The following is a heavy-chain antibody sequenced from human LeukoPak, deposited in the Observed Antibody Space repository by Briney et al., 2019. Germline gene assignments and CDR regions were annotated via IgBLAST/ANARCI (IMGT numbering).Heavy chain of an antibody. J-gene: IGHJ4*02. D-gene: IGHD3-10*01. Sequence: GGSLRLSCAASGFTFTNYAMSWVRQAPGKGLEWVSAISASADSTYYADSVKGRFTISRDNSKNTLYLQMNSLRAEDTAVYYCAKDQYYGSGSCLDYWGQGTLVTVSS. CDR3: AKDQYYGSGSCLDY. CDR2: ISASADST. CDR1: GFTFTNYA. V-gene: IGHV3-23*01.